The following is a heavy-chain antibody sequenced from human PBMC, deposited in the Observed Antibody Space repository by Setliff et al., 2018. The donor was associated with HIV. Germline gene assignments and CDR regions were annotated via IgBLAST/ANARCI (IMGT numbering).Heavy chain of an antibody. Sequence: PSETLSLTCTVSGGSISSNHYFWGWVRQAPGKGLEWVSSISSSSSYIFYADSVKGRFTISRDNAKNSLYLQMNSLRAEDTAVYYCAREGFTVTYLEGGRYYYYGMGVWGQGTTVTVSS. D-gene: IGHD4-4*01. CDR3: AREGFTVTYLEGGRYYYYGMGV. CDR1: GGSISSNHYF. J-gene: IGHJ6*02. CDR2: ISSSSSYI. V-gene: IGHV3-21*01.